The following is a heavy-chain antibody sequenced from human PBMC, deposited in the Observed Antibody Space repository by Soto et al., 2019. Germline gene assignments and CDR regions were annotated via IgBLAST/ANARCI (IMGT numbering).Heavy chain of an antibody. Sequence: ASVKVSCKASGGTFSSYAISWVRQAPGQGLEWMGGIIPIFGTANYAQKFQGRVTMTTDASTSTAYMELSSLRSEDTAVYYCARVARGLPNVDYWGQGTLVTVSS. V-gene: IGHV1-69*05. CDR3: ARVARGLPNVDY. J-gene: IGHJ4*02. CDR1: GGTFSSYA. D-gene: IGHD5-18*01. CDR2: IIPIFGTA.